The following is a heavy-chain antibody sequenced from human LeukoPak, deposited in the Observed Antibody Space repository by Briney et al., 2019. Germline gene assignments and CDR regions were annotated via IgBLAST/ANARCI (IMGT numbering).Heavy chain of an antibody. CDR1: GFTFSSYA. D-gene: IGHD3-3*01. CDR2: ISGSGGST. V-gene: IGHV3-23*01. CDR3: ARGPPLTISRHFDL. J-gene: IGHJ2*01. Sequence: GGSLRLSCAASGFTFSSYAMSWVRQAPGKGLEWVSAISGSGGSTYYADSVKGRSTISRDNAKNSLYLQMNSLRAEDTAVYYCARGPPLTISRHFDLWGRGTLVTVSS.